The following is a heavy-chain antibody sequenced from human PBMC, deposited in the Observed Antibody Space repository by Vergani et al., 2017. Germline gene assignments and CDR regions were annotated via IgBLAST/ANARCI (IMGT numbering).Heavy chain of an antibody. Sequence: QVQLQESGPGVVKPSQTLSLTCAVSGGSMSSGDHCWTWIRQRPGKGLAWIGYIFYSGTTYDNPSLRSRLTISVDTSQNQFSLKLRSVTAADTAVYYCARVDTQVPATSHFYYMDVWGKGTTVVVSS. D-gene: IGHD6-25*01. CDR3: ARVDTQVPATSHFYYMDV. CDR1: GGSMSSGDHC. CDR2: IFYSGTT. V-gene: IGHV4-31*11. J-gene: IGHJ6*03.